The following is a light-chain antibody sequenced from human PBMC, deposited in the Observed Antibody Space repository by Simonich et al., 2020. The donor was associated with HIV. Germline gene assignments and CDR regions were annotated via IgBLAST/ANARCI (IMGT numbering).Light chain of an antibody. CDR2: AAS. V-gene: IGKV1-39*01. Sequence: DIQMTQSPSSPSASVGDRVTITCRASQSISRYLNWYQQKPGKAPKLRIYAASSLQSGVPSGFSGSGSGTDFTLTISSLQPEDFATYYCQQLNSYPPPFTFGPGTKVDVK. CDR1: QSISRY. J-gene: IGKJ3*01. CDR3: QQLNSYPPPFT.